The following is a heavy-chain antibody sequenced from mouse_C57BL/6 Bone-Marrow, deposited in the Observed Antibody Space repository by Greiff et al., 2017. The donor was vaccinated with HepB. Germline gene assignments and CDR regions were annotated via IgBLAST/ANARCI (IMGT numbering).Heavy chain of an antibody. D-gene: IGHD1-1*01. CDR1: GFNIKDYY. CDR3: TFYYGSSTPYWYFDV. CDR2: IDPEDGDT. J-gene: IGHJ1*03. Sequence: VQLQQSGAELVRPGASVKLSCTASGFNIKDYYMHWVKQRPEQGLEWIGRIDPEDGDTEYALKSQGKATLTADTSSNTAYLQLSSLTSEDTAVYYCTFYYGSSTPYWYFDVWGTGTTVTVSS. V-gene: IGHV14-1*01.